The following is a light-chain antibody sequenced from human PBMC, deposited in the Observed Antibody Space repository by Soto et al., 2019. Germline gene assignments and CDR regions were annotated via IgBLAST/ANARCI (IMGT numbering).Light chain of an antibody. CDR3: QQYYSTLWT. Sequence: DIVMTQSPDSLAVSLGERATINCKSSQSILHRSNNKNYLAWYQQKPGQPPKLLIYWASTRESGVPDRFSGSGSGTDFTLSISGLQAEDVAVYYCQQYYSTLWTFGQGTKVEIK. CDR1: QSILHRSNNKNY. CDR2: WAS. J-gene: IGKJ1*01. V-gene: IGKV4-1*01.